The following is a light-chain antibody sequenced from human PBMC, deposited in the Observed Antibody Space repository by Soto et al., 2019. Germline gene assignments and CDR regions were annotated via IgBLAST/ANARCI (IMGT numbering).Light chain of an antibody. CDR2: EDY. CDR1: SGSIANNY. J-gene: IGLJ3*02. Sequence: NFMLTQPHSVSESPGKTVTISCTRSSGSIANNYVQWYQQRPGSSPTTVIYEDYQRPSGVPDRFSGSIDSSSNSASLTISGLKTEDEADYYCQSYDTSNLWVFGGGTKLTVL. CDR3: QSYDTSNLWV. V-gene: IGLV6-57*01.